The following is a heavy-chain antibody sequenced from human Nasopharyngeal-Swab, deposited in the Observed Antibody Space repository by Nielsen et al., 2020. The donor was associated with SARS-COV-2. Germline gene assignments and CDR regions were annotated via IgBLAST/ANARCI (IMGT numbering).Heavy chain of an antibody. CDR3: ARENHFVFDN. V-gene: IGHV3-7*01. J-gene: IGHJ4*02. CDR1: GFTCSPFW. D-gene: IGHD3-16*02. CDR2: IQTDGTEQ. Sequence: GESLKISCETSGFTCSPFWMTWVRQAPGKGLEWVATIQTDGTEQYSVDSVKGRFTISRDNGKNSLYLQMNSLRVEDTAVYYCARENHFVFDNWGQGTLVTVSS.